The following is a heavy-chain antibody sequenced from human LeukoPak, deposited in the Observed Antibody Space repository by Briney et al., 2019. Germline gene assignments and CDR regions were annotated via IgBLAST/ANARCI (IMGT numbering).Heavy chain of an antibody. Sequence: SETLSLTCTVSGGSTSSYYWSWIRQPAGKGLEWIGRIYTSGSTNYNPSLKSRVTMSVDTSKNQFSLKLSSVTAADTAVYYCAREAYCSSTSCYLYYYGMDVWGQGTTVTVSS. CDR1: GGSTSSYY. CDR3: AREAYCSSTSCYLYYYGMDV. J-gene: IGHJ6*02. CDR2: IYTSGST. V-gene: IGHV4-4*07. D-gene: IGHD2-2*01.